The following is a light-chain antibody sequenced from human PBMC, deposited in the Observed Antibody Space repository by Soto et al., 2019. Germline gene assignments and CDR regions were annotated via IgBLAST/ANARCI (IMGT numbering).Light chain of an antibody. CDR3: QTWDTDIQV. CDR1: SAHSDYA. Sequence: QAVLTQSPSASASLGASVKITCTLSSAHSDYAIAWHQQQPEKGPRYLMKFNSDGSHTKGDGIPDRFSASSSGAERYLTISSLQSDDEADYYCQTWDTDIQVFGGGTNSPS. J-gene: IGLJ3*02. CDR2: FNSDGSH. V-gene: IGLV4-69*01.